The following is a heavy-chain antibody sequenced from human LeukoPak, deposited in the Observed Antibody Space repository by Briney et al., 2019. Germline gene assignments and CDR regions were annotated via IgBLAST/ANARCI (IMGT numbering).Heavy chain of an antibody. CDR1: GYTFTSYG. CDR2: INPNSGGT. Sequence: ASVKVSCKASGYTFTSYGISWVRQAPGQGLEWMGWINPNSGGTNYAQKFQGRVTMTRDTSISTAYMELSRLRSDDTAVYYCARGSHSSWPKNWFDPWGQGTLVTVSS. D-gene: IGHD6-13*01. J-gene: IGHJ5*02. V-gene: IGHV1-2*02. CDR3: ARGSHSSWPKNWFDP.